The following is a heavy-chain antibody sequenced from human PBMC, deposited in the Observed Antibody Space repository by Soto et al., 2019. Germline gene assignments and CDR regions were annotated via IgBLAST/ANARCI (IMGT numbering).Heavy chain of an antibody. D-gene: IGHD3-10*01. CDR2: INAGNGNT. Sequence: ASVKVSCKASGYTFTSYAMHWVRQAPGQRLEWMGRINAGNGNTKYSQKFQGRVTITRDTSASTAYMELSSLRSEDTAVYYCARRATMVRGPVGFDPWGQGTLVTVSS. CDR3: ARRATMVRGPVGFDP. J-gene: IGHJ5*02. CDR1: GYTFTSYA. V-gene: IGHV1-3*01.